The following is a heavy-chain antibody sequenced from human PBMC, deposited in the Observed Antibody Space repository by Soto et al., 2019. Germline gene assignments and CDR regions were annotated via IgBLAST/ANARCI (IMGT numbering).Heavy chain of an antibody. D-gene: IGHD6-6*01. CDR3: AKGKWAAARGGGLDY. CDR2: ISGSGSST. CDR1: GLTFRRYA. V-gene: IGHV3-23*01. Sequence: EVQLLESGGGLVQPGGSLRLSCAASGLTFRRYAMSWVRQAPGKGLEWVSAISGSGSSTYYADSVKGRFTMSRDNSKNMLYMQSNCLSAEETAVYYCAKGKWAAARGGGLDYWGQGTLVTVSS. J-gene: IGHJ4*02.